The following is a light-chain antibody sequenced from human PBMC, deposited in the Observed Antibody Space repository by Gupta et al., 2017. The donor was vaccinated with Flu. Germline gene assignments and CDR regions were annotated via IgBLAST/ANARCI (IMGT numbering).Light chain of an antibody. J-gene: IGKJ4*01. Sequence: DIVMTQSPDSLAVSLGERATINCKSSQSGLYSSSNKNYLAWYQQKPGQPPKLLIYWASTRESGVPDRFSGSGSGTDFTLTISTLQAEDVAVYYCQQDDSTPLTFGGGTKVEI. CDR3: QQDDSTPLT. CDR1: QSGLYSSSNKNY. CDR2: WAS. V-gene: IGKV4-1*01.